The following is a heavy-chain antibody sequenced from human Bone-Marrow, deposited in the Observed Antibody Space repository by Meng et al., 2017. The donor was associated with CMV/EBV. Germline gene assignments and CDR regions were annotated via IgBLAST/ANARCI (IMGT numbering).Heavy chain of an antibody. CDR2: IKEDGSEK. V-gene: IGHV3-7*01. J-gene: IGHJ4*02. Sequence: GGSLRLSCAASGFTFSSYAMHWVRQAPGKGLEWVANIKEDGSEKYYVDSVKGRFTISRDNAKNSLYLQMNTLRAVDTAVYYCARDRRGYESSGYYSGDYFDYWGQGTLVTVSS. CDR3: ARDRRGYESSGYYSGDYFDY. D-gene: IGHD3-22*01. CDR1: GFTFSSYA.